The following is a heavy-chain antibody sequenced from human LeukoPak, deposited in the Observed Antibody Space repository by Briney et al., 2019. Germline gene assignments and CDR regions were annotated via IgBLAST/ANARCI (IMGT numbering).Heavy chain of an antibody. Sequence: PGGSLRLSRVGSGFTFNNYAMSWVRQAPGKGLEWVAAIGGSGRSTYDADSVRGRFTVSRDNSKNTLYLQMNNLRVEDTAVYFCAKEATARKWLVWGNFDHWGQGTQVTVS. CDR3: AKEATARKWLVWGNFDH. V-gene: IGHV3-23*01. J-gene: IGHJ4*02. CDR1: GFTFNNYA. CDR2: IGGSGRST. D-gene: IGHD6-19*01.